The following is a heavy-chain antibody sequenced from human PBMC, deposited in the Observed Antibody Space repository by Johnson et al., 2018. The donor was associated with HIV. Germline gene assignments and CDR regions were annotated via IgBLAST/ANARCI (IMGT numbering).Heavy chain of an antibody. V-gene: IGHV3-30*02. D-gene: IGHD3-16*01. J-gene: IGHJ3*02. CDR3: ARDPGGVAAFDI. CDR1: GFTFSSYG. CDR2: IRYDGSNE. Sequence: QVQLVESGGGVVRPGGSLRLSCAASGFTFSSYGMHWVRQAPGKGLEWVAFIRYDGSNEYYADSVKGRFTISRDNSKNSLYLQMNSLRAEDTAVFHCARDPGGVAAFDIWGQGTMVTVSS.